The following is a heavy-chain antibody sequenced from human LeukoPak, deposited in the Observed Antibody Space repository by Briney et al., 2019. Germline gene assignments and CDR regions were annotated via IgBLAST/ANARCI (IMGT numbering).Heavy chain of an antibody. CDR3: ARDAVTYDAFDI. CDR2: VFYSGST. V-gene: IGHV4-59*01. D-gene: IGHD2-21*02. CDR1: GGSITNYY. J-gene: IGHJ3*02. Sequence: SETLSLTCTVSGGSITNYYWNWIRQPPGKGLEWIGYVFYSGSTNYNPSLKSRVTISVDTSQNQFSLKLTSVTAADTALYYCARDAVTYDAFDIWGQGTMVTVSS.